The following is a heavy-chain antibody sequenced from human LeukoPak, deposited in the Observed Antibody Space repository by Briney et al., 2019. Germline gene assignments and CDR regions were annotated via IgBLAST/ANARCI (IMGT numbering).Heavy chain of an antibody. Sequence: KPGASVKVSCKASGYTFSSYAMHWVRQAPGQRFEWMGWINAGDGNTKYSQKFQGRVTVTRDTSASTAYMELNSLKSEDTAVYYCARDIFLRYCTGGSCLPGYWGQGTLVTVSS. CDR3: ARDIFLRYCTGGSCLPGY. CDR1: GYTFSSYA. CDR2: INAGDGNT. V-gene: IGHV1-3*01. J-gene: IGHJ4*02. D-gene: IGHD2-15*01.